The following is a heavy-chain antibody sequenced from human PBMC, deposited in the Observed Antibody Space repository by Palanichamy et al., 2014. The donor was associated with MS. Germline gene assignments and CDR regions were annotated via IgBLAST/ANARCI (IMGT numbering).Heavy chain of an antibody. D-gene: IGHD3-3*01. Sequence: QVQLQQWGGRTVEASRRPLSLTCAVYGGSFSGYYWSWIRQPPGKGLEWIGEINHSGSTNYNPSLKSRVTISVDTSKNQFSLKLSSVTAADTAVYYCARGSTFWSGYYTEAPGQAWGQGTLVTVSS. CDR3: ARGSTFWSGYYTEAPGQA. CDR1: GGSFSGYY. V-gene: IGHV4-34*01. CDR2: INHSGST. J-gene: IGHJ5*02.